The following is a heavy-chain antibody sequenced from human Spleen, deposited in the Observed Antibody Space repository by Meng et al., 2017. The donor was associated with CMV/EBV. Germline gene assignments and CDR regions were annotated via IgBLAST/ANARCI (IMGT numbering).Heavy chain of an antibody. Sequence: VFTFSTDAMHWVRQTPGKVLEWVAVISYDGSNKYYADSVKGRFTISRDNSKNTLHLQMNTLRAEDTALYYCARGGYYDSSGQNWFDPWGQGTLVTVSS. J-gene: IGHJ5*02. CDR2: ISYDGSNK. CDR3: ARGGYYDSSGQNWFDP. CDR1: VFTFSTDA. D-gene: IGHD3-22*01. V-gene: IGHV3-30-3*01.